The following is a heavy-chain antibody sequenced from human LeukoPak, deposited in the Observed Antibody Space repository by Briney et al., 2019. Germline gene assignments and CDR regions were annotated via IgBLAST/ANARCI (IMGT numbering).Heavy chain of an antibody. CDR3: ANEIRPNDY. J-gene: IGHJ4*02. V-gene: IGHV3-7*03. CDR1: GFIFTNYF. D-gene: IGHD4-17*01. CDR2: IKHDGSEK. Sequence: GGSLRLSCAASGFIFTNYFMSWVRQAPGKGLEWVASIKHDGSEKYYVDSVRGRFTISRDNTMNSLYLQMNSLRAEDTAVYYCANEIRPNDYWGQGTLVTVSS.